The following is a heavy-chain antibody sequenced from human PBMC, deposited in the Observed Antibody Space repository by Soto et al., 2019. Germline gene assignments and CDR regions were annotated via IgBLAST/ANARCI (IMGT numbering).Heavy chain of an antibody. Sequence: SVKVSCKASGGTFSSYAISWVRQAPGQGLEWMGGIIPIFGTANYAQKFQGRVTITAAKSTSTAYMELSSLRSEETAGYYCARGLGYCSSTSCHIGSYSSYGMDVWGQGTTVTVSS. V-gene: IGHV1-69*06. CDR1: GGTFSSYA. J-gene: IGHJ6*02. CDR3: ARGLGYCSSTSCHIGSYSSYGMDV. D-gene: IGHD2-2*02. CDR2: IIPIFGTA.